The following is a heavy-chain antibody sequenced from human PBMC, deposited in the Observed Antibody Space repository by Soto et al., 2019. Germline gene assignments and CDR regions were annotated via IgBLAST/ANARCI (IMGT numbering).Heavy chain of an antibody. CDR2: IIPICGTA. CDR1: GGTFSSYA. J-gene: IGHJ6*02. Sequence: QVQLVQSGAEVKKPGSSVKVSCKASGGTFSSYAISWVRQAPGQGLEWMGGIIPICGTANYAQKFQGRVTITADESTSTAYMELSSLRSEDTAVYYCARGGDDYGDYIHYYGMDVWGQGTTVTVSS. V-gene: IGHV1-69*12. CDR3: ARGGDDYGDYIHYYGMDV. D-gene: IGHD4-17*01.